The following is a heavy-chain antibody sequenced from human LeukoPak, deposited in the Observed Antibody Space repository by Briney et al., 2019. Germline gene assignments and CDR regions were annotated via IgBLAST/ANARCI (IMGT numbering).Heavy chain of an antibody. CDR2: ISYDGSNK. J-gene: IGHJ4*02. Sequence: GRSLRLSCAASGFTFSSYAMHWVRQAPGKGLEWAAVISYDGSNKYYADSVKGRFTISRDNSKNTLYLQMNSLRAEDTAVYYCARDSYPDVLLWFGELSYWGQGTLVTVSS. CDR3: ARDSYPDVLLWFGELSY. CDR1: GFTFSSYA. V-gene: IGHV3-30*04. D-gene: IGHD3-10*01.